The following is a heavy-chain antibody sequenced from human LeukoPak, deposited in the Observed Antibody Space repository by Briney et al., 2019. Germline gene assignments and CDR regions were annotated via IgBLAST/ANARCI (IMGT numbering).Heavy chain of an antibody. CDR3: AREYFYDSSGYSDAFDS. J-gene: IGHJ3*02. CDR2: IWYDGSYK. Sequence: PGRSLRLSCSASGFAFSNYGVHWVRQAPGKGLEWVAVIWYDGSYKYYADSVKGRFTISRDNSKNTLYLQMNSLRAEDTAVYYCAREYFYDSSGYSDAFDSWGQGTMVTVSS. CDR1: GFAFSNYG. V-gene: IGHV3-33*01. D-gene: IGHD3-22*01.